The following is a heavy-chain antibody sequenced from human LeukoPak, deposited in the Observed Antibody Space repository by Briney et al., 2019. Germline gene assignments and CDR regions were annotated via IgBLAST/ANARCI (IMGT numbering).Heavy chain of an antibody. Sequence: GASVKVSCKASVYTFTVYDMHWVRQAPGQGLEWMGWINPNSGGTDYAQKFQGRVTMTRDTSISTAYMELSRLRSDDTAVYYCASSHGGYSLYYFDYWGQGTLVTVSS. V-gene: IGHV1-2*02. D-gene: IGHD5-18*01. CDR3: ASSHGGYSLYYFDY. J-gene: IGHJ4*02. CDR1: VYTFTVYD. CDR2: INPNSGGT.